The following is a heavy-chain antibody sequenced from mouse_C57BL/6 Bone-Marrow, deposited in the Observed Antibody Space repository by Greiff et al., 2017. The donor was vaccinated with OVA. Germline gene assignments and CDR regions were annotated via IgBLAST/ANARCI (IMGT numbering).Heavy chain of an antibody. CDR3: AREEGYYYGPWFAY. CDR1: GYSITSGYY. CDR2: ISYDGSN. J-gene: IGHJ3*01. Sequence: EVQLQQSGPGLVKPSQSLSLTCSVTGYSITSGYYWNWIRQFPGNKLEWMGYISYDGSNNYNPSLKNRISITRDTSKNQFFLKLNSVTTEDTATYYCAREEGYYYGPWFAYWGQGTLVTVSA. V-gene: IGHV3-6*01. D-gene: IGHD1-1*01.